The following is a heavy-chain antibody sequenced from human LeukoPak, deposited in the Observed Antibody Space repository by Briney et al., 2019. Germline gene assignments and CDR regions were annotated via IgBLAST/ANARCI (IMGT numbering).Heavy chain of an antibody. CDR3: ARGRFIAGTTAYYFDY. CDR2: IKQDASQE. V-gene: IGHV3-7*03. D-gene: IGHD1-26*01. J-gene: IGHJ4*02. CDR1: GFTFSSYW. Sequence: GGSLRLSCAASGFTFSSYWMSWVRQAPGKGPEWVAHIKQDASQEYHVDSVKGRFTISRDNAKNSLYLQMNSLRAEDTAVYYCARGRFIAGTTAYYFDYWGQGTLVTVSS.